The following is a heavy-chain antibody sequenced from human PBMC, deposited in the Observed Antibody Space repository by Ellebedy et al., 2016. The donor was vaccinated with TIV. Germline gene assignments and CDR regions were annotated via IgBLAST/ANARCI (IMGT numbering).Heavy chain of an antibody. CDR1: GCTFSSYA. CDR2: IICSGDET. Sequence: GESLKISCAASGCTFSSYAMTWVRQAPGKGLEWVSSIICSGDETHYSDSVKGRFSISRDKSRQTVYLQMNRLRAEDTAVYYCAKDRRGTIAVAGDYWGQGTLVTVSS. J-gene: IGHJ4*02. V-gene: IGHV3-23*01. CDR3: AKDRRGTIAVAGDY. D-gene: IGHD6-19*01.